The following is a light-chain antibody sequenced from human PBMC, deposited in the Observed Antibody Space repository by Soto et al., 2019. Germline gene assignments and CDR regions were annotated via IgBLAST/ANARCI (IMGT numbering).Light chain of an antibody. V-gene: IGKV3-20*01. J-gene: IGKJ1*01. Sequence: EIVLTQSPGTLSLSPGERATLSCRASQSFSSNYLAWCQQKPGQAPRLLIYGTSSRATGIPDRFSGSGSGTDFTLTISRLEPEDFAVYYCQQYGSSRTFGQGTKVEIK. CDR3: QQYGSSRT. CDR2: GTS. CDR1: QSFSSNY.